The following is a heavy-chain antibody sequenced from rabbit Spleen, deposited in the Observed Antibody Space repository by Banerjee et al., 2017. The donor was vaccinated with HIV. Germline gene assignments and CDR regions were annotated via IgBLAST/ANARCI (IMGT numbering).Heavy chain of an antibody. CDR3: ARDLDAVIGWNFAW. J-gene: IGHJ4*01. Sequence: QEQLVESGGGLVQPGGSLKLSCTASGFSFSDKAVMCWVRQASGKGLEWIACINAITGKAVYASWAKGRFTFSKTSSTTVTLQMTSLTAADTATYFCARDLDAVIGWNFAWWGPGPLVTVS. CDR2: INAITGKA. V-gene: IGHV1S45*01. D-gene: IGHD1-1*01. CDR1: GFSFSDKAV.